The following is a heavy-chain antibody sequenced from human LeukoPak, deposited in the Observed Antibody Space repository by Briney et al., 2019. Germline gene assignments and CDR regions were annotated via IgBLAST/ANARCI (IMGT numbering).Heavy chain of an antibody. D-gene: IGHD3-9*01. V-gene: IGHV5-51*01. Sequence: GESLKISCRGSGYSFTSYWIGWVRQMPGKGLEWMGIIYPGDSDTRYSPSFQGQVTISADKSINTAYLQWSSLKASDTAMYYCARRRHDILTGSFFDYWGLGILVTVSS. J-gene: IGHJ4*02. CDR3: ARRRHDILTGSFFDY. CDR2: IYPGDSDT. CDR1: GYSFTSYW.